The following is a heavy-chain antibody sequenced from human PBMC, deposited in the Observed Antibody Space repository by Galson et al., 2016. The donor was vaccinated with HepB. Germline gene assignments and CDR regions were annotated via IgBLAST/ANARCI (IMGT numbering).Heavy chain of an antibody. CDR1: QFTFNMYS. D-gene: IGHD2-8*01. V-gene: IGHV3-23*01. CDR3: AKPLSNDILRGSGLHV. Sequence: SLRLSCAASQFTFNMYSMAWVRQAPGKGLEWVSSINGTGTVVYYADSVRGRFTISRDNSKNMLYLHMSSLSPEDTAVYFCAKPLSNDILRGSGLHVWGRRTTVTVSS. CDR2: INGTGTVV. J-gene: IGHJ6*02.